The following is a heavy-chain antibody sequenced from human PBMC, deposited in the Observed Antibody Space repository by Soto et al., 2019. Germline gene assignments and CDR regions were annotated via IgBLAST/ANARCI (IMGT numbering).Heavy chain of an antibody. CDR2: ISSNGGST. V-gene: IGHV3-64*01. J-gene: IGHJ4*02. Sequence: EVQLVESGGGLVQPGGSLRLSCAASGFTFSSYAMHWVRQAPGKGLEYVSAISSNGGSTYYANSVKGRFTVSRDNSKNTLYLQMGSLRDEDMAVYHCARGPGYYFHYWSQGTLVTVSS. CDR3: ARGPGYYFHY. CDR1: GFTFSSYA.